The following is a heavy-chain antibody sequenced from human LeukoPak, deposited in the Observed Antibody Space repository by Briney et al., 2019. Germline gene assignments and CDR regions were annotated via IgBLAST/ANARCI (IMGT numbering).Heavy chain of an antibody. J-gene: IGHJ5*02. CDR3: ARDSGFLPYIWFDT. Sequence: QSGGSLRLSCAASGFSFSTFAMDWVRQAPGKGLEWVAVITYDGSDKYYADSVKGRFSISRDNSKNTLYLQMNSLRAEDTAVYYCARDSGFLPYIWFDTWGQGTLVTVSS. CDR2: ITYDGSDK. D-gene: IGHD2-15*01. CDR1: GFSFSTFA. V-gene: IGHV3-30-3*01.